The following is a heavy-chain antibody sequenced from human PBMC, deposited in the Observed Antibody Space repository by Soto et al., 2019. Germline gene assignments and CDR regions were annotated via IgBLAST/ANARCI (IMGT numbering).Heavy chain of an antibody. V-gene: IGHV3-21*01. J-gene: IGHJ4*02. CDR1: GPIFSSYG. Sequence: EVQLVESGGGLVKPGGSLRLSCVASGPIFSSYGMNWLRQAPGKGLEWVSSIDSSGSYIYYADSLQGRFTISRDNAKNSMYLQMNSLRVEDTARYFCARDESAGSSTSDWGQGTLVTVSS. D-gene: IGHD2-2*01. CDR3: ARDESAGSSTSD. CDR2: IDSSGSYI.